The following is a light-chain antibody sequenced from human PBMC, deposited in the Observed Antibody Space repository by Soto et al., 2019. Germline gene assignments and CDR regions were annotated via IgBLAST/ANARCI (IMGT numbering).Light chain of an antibody. J-gene: IGKJ1*01. CDR3: QQYETFSGT. CDR1: QSISSW. CDR2: KAS. V-gene: IGKV1-5*03. Sequence: IEIAQSPSTLSAYVGDGDTLTCRASQSISSWLAWYQQKTGKSPKPLIYKASSLESGVPSRFRGSGSGTEFTLTLSSLQPDDFATDYCQQYETFSGTFGPGTKVEIK.